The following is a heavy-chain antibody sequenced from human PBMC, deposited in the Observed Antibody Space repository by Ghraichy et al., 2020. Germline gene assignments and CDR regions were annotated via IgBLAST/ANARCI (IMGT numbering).Heavy chain of an antibody. CDR3: ARELGQQLVRYHLDN. V-gene: IGHV1-2*04. CDR1: GYIFTAYY. CDR2: IKPQTGGT. J-gene: IGHJ4*02. D-gene: IGHD5-24*01. Sequence: ASVKVSCKASGYIFTAYYMHWVRQSPGHRLQWMGWIKPQTGGTNYAPKFQGLVTMTRDSSLSTAYMELSSLTPDDTAIYYCARELGQQLVRYHLDNWGLGTLVTVSS.